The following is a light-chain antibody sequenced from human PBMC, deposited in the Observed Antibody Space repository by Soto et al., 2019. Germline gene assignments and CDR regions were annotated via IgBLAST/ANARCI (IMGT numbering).Light chain of an antibody. CDR1: QSVSSY. J-gene: IGKJ4*01. V-gene: IGKV3-11*01. Sequence: EIVLTQSPATLSLSPGERATLSCRASQSVSSYLAWYQQKPGQAPRLLIYDASNRATAIPARFSGSGSGTDFTLTISSLEPEDFAVYYCQRRSNWPLTFGGGTKV. CDR3: QRRSNWPLT. CDR2: DAS.